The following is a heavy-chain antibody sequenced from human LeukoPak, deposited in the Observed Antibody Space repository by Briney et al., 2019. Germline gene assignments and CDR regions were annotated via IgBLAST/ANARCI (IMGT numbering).Heavy chain of an antibody. CDR1: GFTFSSYS. V-gene: IGHV3-21*04. D-gene: IGHD1-14*01. CDR3: AKDDRVPTYYFDY. J-gene: IGHJ4*02. CDR2: ISSSSSYI. Sequence: GGSLRLSCAASGFTFSSYSMNWVRQAPGKGLEWVSSISSSSSYIYYADSVKGRFTISRDNSKNTLYLQMNSLRAEDTAVYYCAKDDRVPTYYFDYWGQGTLVTVSS.